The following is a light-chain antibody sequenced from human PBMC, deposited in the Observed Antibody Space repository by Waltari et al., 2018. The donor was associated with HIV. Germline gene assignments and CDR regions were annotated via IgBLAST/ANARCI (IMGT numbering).Light chain of an antibody. CDR2: DAS. V-gene: IGKV1-33*01. CDR1: QDIGSH. Sequence: DLQMTQSPSSLSLSLGDKITITCQTSQDIGSHLNWYQQKPGKAPQLLIHDASDLQAGVPSRFAGGGSGSNFSFTITSLQPEDLAIYYCQQFHLLPLTFGGGT. CDR3: QQFHLLPLT. J-gene: IGKJ4*01.